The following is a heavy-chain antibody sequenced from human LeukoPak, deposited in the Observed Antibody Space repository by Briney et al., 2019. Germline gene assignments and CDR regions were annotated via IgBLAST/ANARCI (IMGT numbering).Heavy chain of an antibody. CDR3: ASQVPAAMGHWYFDL. CDR2: IYYSGST. V-gene: IGHV4-59*01. Sequence: SETLSLTCTVSGGSISSYYWSWIRQPPGKGLEWIGYIYYSGSTNNNPSLKSRVTISVDTSKNQFSLKLTSVTAADTAVYYCASQVPAAMGHWYFDLWGRGTLVTVSS. J-gene: IGHJ2*01. D-gene: IGHD2-2*01. CDR1: GGSISSYY.